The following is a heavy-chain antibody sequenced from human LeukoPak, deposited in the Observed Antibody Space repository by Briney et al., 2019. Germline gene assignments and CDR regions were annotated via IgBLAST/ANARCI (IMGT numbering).Heavy chain of an antibody. V-gene: IGHV4-59*01. CDR1: DDSIKSYF. CDR2: VFYSGST. CDR3: ARDQGGASSY. Sequence: PSETLSLTCTVSDDSIKSYFWTWIRQSPGKGMEWIGYVFYSGSTSYNPSLRSRLTMSVDTSKSQFSLNLNSVTTADTAMYYCARDQGGASSYWGQGTLVTVSS. D-gene: IGHD3-16*01. J-gene: IGHJ4*02.